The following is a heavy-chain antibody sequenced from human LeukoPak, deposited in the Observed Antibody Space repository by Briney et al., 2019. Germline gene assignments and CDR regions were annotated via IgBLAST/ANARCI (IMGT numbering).Heavy chain of an antibody. J-gene: IGHJ4*02. D-gene: IGHD3-10*01. CDR3: ARGYPSPRVDY. V-gene: IGHV4-34*01. CDR1: GGSLSGYY. CDR2: TNHSGST. Sequence: SETLSLTCAVYGGSLSGYYWSWIRQPPGKGLEWIGETNHSGSTYYNPSLKSRITISADTSTNQFSLKLNSVTAADTAEYYCARGYPSPRVDYWGQGTLVTVSS.